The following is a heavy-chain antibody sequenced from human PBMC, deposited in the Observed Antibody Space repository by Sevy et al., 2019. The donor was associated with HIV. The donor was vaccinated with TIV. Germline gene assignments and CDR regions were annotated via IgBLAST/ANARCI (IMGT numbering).Heavy chain of an antibody. J-gene: IGHJ6*02. Sequence: GGSLRLSCAASGFTFSNAWMSWVRQAPGKGLEWVGRIKTKTDGGTTDDAAPVKGRFTISRDDSKNTLYLQMNSLKTEDTAVYYCATDWTVYGMDVWGQGTTVTVSS. D-gene: IGHD2-21*02. CDR2: IKTKTDGGTT. CDR3: ATDWTVYGMDV. CDR1: GFTFSNAW. V-gene: IGHV3-15*01.